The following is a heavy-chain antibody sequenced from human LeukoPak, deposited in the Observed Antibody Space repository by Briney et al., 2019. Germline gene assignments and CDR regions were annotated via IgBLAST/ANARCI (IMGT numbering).Heavy chain of an antibody. CDR1: GGSISSGSYY. CDR3: ATQKNTACPGYYFDY. J-gene: IGHJ4*02. CDR2: IYTSGSS. D-gene: IGHD6-6*01. V-gene: IGHV4-61*02. Sequence: SETLSLTCTVSGGSISSGSYYWSWIRQPAGKGLEWIGRIYTSGSSNYNPSLKSRVTISVDTSKNQFSLRLSSVTAADTAVYYCATQKNTACPGYYFDYWGQGTLVTVSS.